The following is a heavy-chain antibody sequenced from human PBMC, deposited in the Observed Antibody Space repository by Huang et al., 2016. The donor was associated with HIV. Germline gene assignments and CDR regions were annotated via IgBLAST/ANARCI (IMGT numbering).Heavy chain of an antibody. J-gene: IGHJ4*02. V-gene: IGHV1-8*02. CDR3: ARSAYGDLDY. CDR2: MNPNTGNT. D-gene: IGHD4-17*01. Sequence: QVHLVQSGAEVKKPGASVKVSCKASGYTFTNYDINWVRQAPGRWLVWMGWMNPNTGNTGCAQSFQGRVTMTRKTSITTAYMELTSLTSEDTAVYYCARSAYGDLDYWGLGTLVIVSS. CDR1: GYTFTNYD.